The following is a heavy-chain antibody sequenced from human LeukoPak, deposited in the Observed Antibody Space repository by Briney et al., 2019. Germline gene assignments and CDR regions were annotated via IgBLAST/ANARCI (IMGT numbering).Heavy chain of an antibody. V-gene: IGHV3-74*01. J-gene: IGHJ6*02. CDR3: ARDNYGMDV. Sequence: GGSLRLSCAASGFTFSSSWMHWVRQAPGKGLVWVSRINSDGSTPTYADSVKGRFTISRDNAKNTLYLQMNSLRAEDTAVYYCARDNYGMDVWGQGTTVTVSS. CDR2: INSDGSTP. CDR1: GFTFSSSW.